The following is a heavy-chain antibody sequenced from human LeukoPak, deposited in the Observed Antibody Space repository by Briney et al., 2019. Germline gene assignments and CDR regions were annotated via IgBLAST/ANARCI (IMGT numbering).Heavy chain of an antibody. CDR3: VSGSYEGGYYGMDV. CDR1: GFGFSSYT. V-gene: IGHV3-21*01. Sequence: GGSLTLSCAASGFGFSSYTMNWVRQAPGKGLEWVSSISGSISSKLHAESVKGRFTISRDNAKNSLYLQMNILRAEDTAVYYCVSGSYEGGYYGMDVWGQGTTVTVSS. D-gene: IGHD1-26*01. CDR2: ISGSISSK. J-gene: IGHJ6*02.